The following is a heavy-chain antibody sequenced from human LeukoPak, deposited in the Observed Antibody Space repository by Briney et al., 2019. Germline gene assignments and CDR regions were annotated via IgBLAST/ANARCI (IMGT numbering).Heavy chain of an antibody. D-gene: IGHD3-16*01. CDR2: IHYSGST. V-gene: IGHV4-59*08. J-gene: IGHJ4*02. CDR1: GDSISTYY. CDR3: ARRAINSVMFDY. Sequence: SETLSLTCTVSGDSISTYYWSWIRQPPGKGLEWIGYIHYSGSTNYNPSLRSRVIISVDTSKNQFSLKLSSATAADTAVYFCARRAINSVMFDYWGQGTLVTVSS.